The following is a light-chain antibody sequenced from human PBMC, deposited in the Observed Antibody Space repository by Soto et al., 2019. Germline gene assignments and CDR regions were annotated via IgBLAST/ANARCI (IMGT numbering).Light chain of an antibody. J-gene: IGKJ1*01. CDR3: QQYNNWPPGT. V-gene: IGKV3-15*01. CDR2: GAS. Sequence: EIVMTQSPATLSVSPGERATLSCRASQSVSSNLAWYQQKPGQARRLLIYGASTRATGIPARFSGSGSGTEFTLTISSLQSEDFAVYYCQQYNNWPPGTFGQGTKVEIK. CDR1: QSVSSN.